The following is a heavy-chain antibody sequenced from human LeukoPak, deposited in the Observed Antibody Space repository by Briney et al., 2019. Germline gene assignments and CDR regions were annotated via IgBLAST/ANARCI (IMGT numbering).Heavy chain of an antibody. CDR2: INHSGST. V-gene: IGHV4-34*01. Sequence: SETLSLTCAVYGGSFSGYYWSWIRQPPGKGLEWIGEINHSGSTNYNPSLKSRVTISVDTSKNQFSLKLSSVTAADTAVYYCARVVPTVRVYNWFDPWGQGTLVTVSS. CDR3: ARVVPTVRVYNWFDP. J-gene: IGHJ5*02. CDR1: GGSFSGYY. D-gene: IGHD3-10*01.